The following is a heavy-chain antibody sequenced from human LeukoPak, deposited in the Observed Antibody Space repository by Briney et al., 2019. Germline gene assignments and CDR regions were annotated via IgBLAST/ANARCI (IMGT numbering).Heavy chain of an antibody. CDR2: VSGSCGAT. D-gene: IGHD1-1*01. Sequence: GGSLRLFCAASGFTFNNYAMSGVRQAPGMGLDSLSYVSGSCGATYYAASVKGLFNIPRDNSKYTVYLQMGSLRAEDTDVYYCAKNRGGTYKYYMDVWGNGTTVTVSS. CDR3: AKNRGGTYKYYMDV. J-gene: IGHJ6*03. CDR1: GFTFNNYA. V-gene: IGHV3-23*01.